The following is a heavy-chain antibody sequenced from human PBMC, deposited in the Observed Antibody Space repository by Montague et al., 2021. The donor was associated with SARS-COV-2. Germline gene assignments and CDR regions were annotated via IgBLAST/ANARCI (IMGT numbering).Heavy chain of an antibody. CDR3: APAVPVADDS. CDR1: GFNFGVYE. Sequence: SLRLSCDASGFNFGVYEMNWVRQTPGKGLEWVSYINGGSNVMYYXDAVMGRFTISRDNAESSLYLQMNSLRAEDTAVYYCAPAVPVADDSWGQGTLVTVSS. CDR2: INGGSNVM. D-gene: IGHD2-2*01. V-gene: IGHV3-48*03. J-gene: IGHJ5*02.